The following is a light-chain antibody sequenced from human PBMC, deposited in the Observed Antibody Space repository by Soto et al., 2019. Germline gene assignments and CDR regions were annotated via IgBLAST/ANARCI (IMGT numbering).Light chain of an antibody. CDR2: DVT. CDR3: CSYGGSFPDV. Sequence: QSVLTQPPSVCGSPGQSVTISCTGTSSDVGGYDYVSWYQQRPGKAPKLLIYDVTKRPSGVPDRFSGSKSGNTASLTISGLQAEDEADFYCCSYGGSFPDVFGTGTKVTVL. V-gene: IGLV2-11*01. J-gene: IGLJ1*01. CDR1: SSDVGGYDY.